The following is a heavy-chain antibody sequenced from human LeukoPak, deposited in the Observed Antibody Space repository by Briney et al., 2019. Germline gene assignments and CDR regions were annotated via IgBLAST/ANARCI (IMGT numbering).Heavy chain of an antibody. CDR3: AKDFVVVPGNVNYFDY. CDR1: GFTFSNYW. CDR2: INSDGINT. Sequence: GGSLRLSCAASGFTFSNYWMHWVRQAPGKGLVWVSRINSDGINTSYADSVKGRFTISRDNSQNTLYLQMNSLRAEDTAVYYCAKDFVVVPGNVNYFDYWGQGALVTVSS. V-gene: IGHV3-74*01. J-gene: IGHJ4*02. D-gene: IGHD2-21*02.